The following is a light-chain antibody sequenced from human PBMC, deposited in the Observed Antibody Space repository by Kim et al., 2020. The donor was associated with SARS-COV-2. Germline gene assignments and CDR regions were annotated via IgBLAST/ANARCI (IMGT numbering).Light chain of an antibody. CDR3: QQYNDWPPAYT. Sequence: SPREKATLACRAGRSVNRSVAWYYQKPAQTARLLIYAASTSATGSPARFSSSGSAAEFSLTISSLQFEDFAVYYCQQYNDWPPAYTFGQGTKLEI. V-gene: IGKV3-15*01. J-gene: IGKJ2*01. CDR1: RSVNRS. CDR2: AAS.